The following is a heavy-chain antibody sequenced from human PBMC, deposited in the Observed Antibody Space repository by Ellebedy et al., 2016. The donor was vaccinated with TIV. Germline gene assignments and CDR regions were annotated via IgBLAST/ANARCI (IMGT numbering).Heavy chain of an antibody. CDR2: IYYSGST. CDR1: GGSISSSSYY. CDR3: ARDHYDIFNWFDP. Sequence: SETLSLXCTVSGGSISSSSYYWGWIRQPPGKGLEWIGSIYYSGSTYYNPSLKSRVTISVDTSKNQFSLKLSSVTAADTAVYYCARDHYDIFNWFDPWGQGTLVTVSS. J-gene: IGHJ5*02. V-gene: IGHV4-39*02. D-gene: IGHD3-9*01.